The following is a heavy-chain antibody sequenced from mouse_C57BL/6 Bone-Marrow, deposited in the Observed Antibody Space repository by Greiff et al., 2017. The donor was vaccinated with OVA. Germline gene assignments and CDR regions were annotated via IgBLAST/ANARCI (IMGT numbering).Heavy chain of an antibody. Sequence: QVQLQQPGAELVRPGSSVQLSCKASGYTFTSYWMHWVKQRPIQGLEWIGNIDPSDSETHYNQKFKDKATLTLDKSSITAYMQLSSLTSEYSAVYYCARGGLLLPCYFDVWGTGTTVTVSS. CDR2: IDPSDSET. CDR3: ARGGLLLPCYFDV. CDR1: GYTFTSYW. V-gene: IGHV1-52*01. D-gene: IGHD2-3*01. J-gene: IGHJ1*03.